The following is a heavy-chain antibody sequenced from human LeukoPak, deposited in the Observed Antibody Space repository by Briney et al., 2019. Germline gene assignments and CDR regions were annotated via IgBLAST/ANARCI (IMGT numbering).Heavy chain of an antibody. D-gene: IGHD3-3*01. CDR2: ISYDGSNK. Sequence: PGRSLRLSCAASGFTFSSYAMHWVRQAPGKGLEWVAVISYDGSNKYYADSVKGRFTISRDNSKNTLYLQMNSLRAEDTAVYYCARDRDFWSGLFYYYYMDVWGKGTTVTVSS. V-gene: IGHV3-30-3*01. CDR1: GFTFSSYA. CDR3: ARDRDFWSGLFYYYYMDV. J-gene: IGHJ6*03.